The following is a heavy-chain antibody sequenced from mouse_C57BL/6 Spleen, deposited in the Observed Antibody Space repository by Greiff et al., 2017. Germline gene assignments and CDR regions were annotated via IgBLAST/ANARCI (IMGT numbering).Heavy chain of an antibody. CDR3: ARVYYGTTGAMDY. J-gene: IGHJ4*01. D-gene: IGHD1-1*02. CDR1: GYTFTSYW. Sequence: QVQLQQPGAELVRPGSSVKLSCKASGYTFTSYWMRWVKQRPIQGLEWIGNINPSDSDTHYNQNFKDQATLTVDKSSSKAYMQLSSLTSEDSAGYYCARVYYGTTGAMDYWGQGTSVTVSS. CDR2: INPSDSDT. V-gene: IGHV1-52*01.